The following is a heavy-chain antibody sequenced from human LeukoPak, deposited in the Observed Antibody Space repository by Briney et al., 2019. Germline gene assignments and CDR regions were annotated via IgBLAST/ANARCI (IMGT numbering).Heavy chain of an antibody. CDR3: AKDSGAGSKYYYYYMDV. J-gene: IGHJ6*03. CDR1: GFTFSSYG. Sequence: GGSLRLSCAASGFTFSSYGMSWVRQAPGKGLEWVSAISGSGSSTYYAASVKGRFTISRDNSKNTLYLQMNSLRAEDTAVYYCAKDSGAGSKYYYYYMDVWGKGTTVTISS. CDR2: ISGSGSST. D-gene: IGHD6-19*01. V-gene: IGHV3-23*01.